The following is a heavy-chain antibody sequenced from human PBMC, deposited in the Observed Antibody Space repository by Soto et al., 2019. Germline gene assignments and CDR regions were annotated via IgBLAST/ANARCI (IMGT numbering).Heavy chain of an antibody. CDR1: GFTFSSFA. J-gene: IGHJ1*01. V-gene: IGHV3-23*01. D-gene: IGHD2-2*01. CDR3: AKWARYCSTTTCRK. Sequence: EVQLLESGGGLVQPGGSLRLSCVASGFTFSSFAMSWVRQAPGKGLEWVSAISVSGGGSSYYADSVKGRFTISRDNSMNTLYLQMNILRAEDTALYYCAKWARYCSTTTCRKWGQGTLVTVSS. CDR2: ISVSGGGSS.